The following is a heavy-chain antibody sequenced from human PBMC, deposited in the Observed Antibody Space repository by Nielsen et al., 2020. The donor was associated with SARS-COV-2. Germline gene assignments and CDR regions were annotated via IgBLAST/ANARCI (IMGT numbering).Heavy chain of an antibody. V-gene: IGHV3-21*01. D-gene: IGHD6-6*01. J-gene: IGHJ6*02. CDR2: ISSSSSYL. CDR3: ARGESVEYSSSSEGYYYGMDV. Sequence: WIRQPPGKGLEWVSSISSSSSYLYYADSVKGRFTISRDNAKNSLYLQMNSLRAEDTAVYYCARGESVEYSSSSEGYYYGMDVWGQGTTVTVSS.